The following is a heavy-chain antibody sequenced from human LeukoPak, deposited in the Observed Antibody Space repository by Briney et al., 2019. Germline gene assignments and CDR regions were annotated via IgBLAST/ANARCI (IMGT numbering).Heavy chain of an antibody. CDR3: ARVVKYSSGPLTDLLPYYFDY. CDR1: GYTFTNYA. D-gene: IGHD6-19*01. CDR2: INAGNGNT. V-gene: IGHV1-3*03. J-gene: IGHJ4*02. Sequence: ASVKVSCKASGYTFTNYAMHWVRQAPGQRLEWMGWINAGNGNTKYSQEFQGRVTITRDTSASTAYMELSSLRSEDMAVYYCARVVKYSSGPLTDLLPYYFDYWGQGTLVTVSS.